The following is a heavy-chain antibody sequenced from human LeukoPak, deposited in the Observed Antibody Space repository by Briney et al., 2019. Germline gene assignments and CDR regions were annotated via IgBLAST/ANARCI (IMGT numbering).Heavy chain of an antibody. CDR3: AKDVYSYGYSYFDY. Sequence: PGGSLRLSCAASGFTFDDYAMHWVRQAPGKGLEWVSGISWNSGSIGYADSVKGRFTISRDNAKNSLYLQMNSLRAEDMALYYCAKDVYSYGYSYFDYWGQGTLVTVSS. V-gene: IGHV3-9*03. CDR1: GFTFDDYA. CDR2: ISWNSGSI. D-gene: IGHD5-18*01. J-gene: IGHJ4*02.